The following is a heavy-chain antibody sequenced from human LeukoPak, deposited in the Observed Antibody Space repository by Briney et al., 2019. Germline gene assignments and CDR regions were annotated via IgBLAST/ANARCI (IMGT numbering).Heavy chain of an antibody. CDR2: ISAYNGNT. Sequence: ASVKVSCKASGYTFTSYGISWVRQAPGQGLEWMGWISAYNGNTNYAQKLQGRVTMTTDTSTSTAYMELRSLRSDDTAVYYCARAPGDYYYYYYMDVWGKGTTVTVSS. J-gene: IGHJ6*03. CDR3: ARAPGDYYYYYYMDV. D-gene: IGHD7-27*01. V-gene: IGHV1-18*01. CDR1: GYTFTSYG.